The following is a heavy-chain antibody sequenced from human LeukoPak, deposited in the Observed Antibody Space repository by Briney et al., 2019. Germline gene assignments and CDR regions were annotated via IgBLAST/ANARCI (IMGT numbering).Heavy chain of an antibody. J-gene: IGHJ6*02. D-gene: IGHD1-1*01. CDR2: ISYDGSNK. CDR1: GFTFSSYA. Sequence: GGSLRLSCAASGFTFSSYAMHWVRQAPGKGLEWVAVISYDGSNKYYADSVKGRFTISRDNSKNTLYLQMNSPRAEDTAVYYCARGSPESQLEPYYYYYYGMDVWGQGTTVTVSS. V-gene: IGHV3-30-3*01. CDR3: ARGSPESQLEPYYYYYYGMDV.